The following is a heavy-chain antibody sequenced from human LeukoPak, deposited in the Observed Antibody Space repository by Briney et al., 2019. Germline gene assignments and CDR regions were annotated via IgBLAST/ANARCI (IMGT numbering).Heavy chain of an antibody. CDR3: ARDNTAMVDY. J-gene: IGHJ4*02. V-gene: IGHV4-30-4*08. D-gene: IGHD5-18*01. CDR2: NYYSGSN. Sequence: TLFLTCTASGGSISSGDDYWSWIHQPPGKGLELLGYNYYSGSNYYNPSLKSRVTISVDTSKNQFSLKLSSVTAADTAVYYCARDNTAMVDYWGQGTLVTVSS. CDR1: GGSISSGDDY.